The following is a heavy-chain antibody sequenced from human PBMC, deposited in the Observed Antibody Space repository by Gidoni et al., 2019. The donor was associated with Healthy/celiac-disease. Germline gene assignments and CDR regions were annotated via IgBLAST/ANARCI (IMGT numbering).Heavy chain of an antibody. D-gene: IGHD3-10*01. CDR2: IIPIFGTA. CDR1: GGTFSSYA. Sequence: QVQLVQSGAEVKKPGSSVKVSCKASGGTFSSYALSWVRQAPGQGLEWMGGIIPIFGTANYAQKFQGRVTITADESTSTAYMELSSLRSEDTAVYYCARDRWAEVRGVIIPSGYYYYYGMDVWGQGTTVTVSS. V-gene: IGHV1-69*01. J-gene: IGHJ6*02. CDR3: ARDRWAEVRGVIIPSGYYYYYGMDV.